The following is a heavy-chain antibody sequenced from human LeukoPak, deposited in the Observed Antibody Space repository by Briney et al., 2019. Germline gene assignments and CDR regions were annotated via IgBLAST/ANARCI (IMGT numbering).Heavy chain of an antibody. D-gene: IGHD6-19*01. J-gene: IGHJ3*02. Sequence: GGSLRLSCAASGFTFSSYSMNWVRQAPGKGLEWVSYISSSSSTIYYADSVKGRFTISRDNAKNSLYLQMNSLRVEDTAVYYCAKDRGIAVAGRMRRAFDIWGQGTMVTVSS. V-gene: IGHV3-48*04. CDR3: AKDRGIAVAGRMRRAFDI. CDR2: ISSSSSTI. CDR1: GFTFSSYS.